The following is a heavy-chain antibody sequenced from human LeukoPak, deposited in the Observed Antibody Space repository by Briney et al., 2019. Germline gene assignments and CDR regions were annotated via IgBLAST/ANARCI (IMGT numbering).Heavy chain of an antibody. Sequence: ASVRVSCKASGYTFTNYYIYWVRQASGQGLEWMGIINPSGGSTKYAQKFQGRVTMTRDTSTSTVYMELSSLRSDDTAVYYCARAYYYDSSGYYPGGDYWGQGTLVTVSS. CDR3: ARAYYYDSSGYYPGGDY. V-gene: IGHV1-46*01. D-gene: IGHD3-22*01. J-gene: IGHJ4*02. CDR1: GYTFTNYY. CDR2: INPSGGST.